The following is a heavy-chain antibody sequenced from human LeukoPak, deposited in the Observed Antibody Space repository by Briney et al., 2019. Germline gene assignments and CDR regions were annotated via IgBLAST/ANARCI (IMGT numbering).Heavy chain of an antibody. CDR1: GGSFSPYY. CDR3: ARGVFYCGGDCYVDY. V-gene: IGHV4-34*01. J-gene: IGHJ4*02. D-gene: IGHD2-21*02. Sequence: SETLSLTCAVSGGSFSPYYWSWIRQPPGKGLEWIGEINHSGSTNYNPSLKNRVTITVDTSKNQFSLKLSSVTAADTAVYYCARGVFYCGGDCYVDYWGQGTLVTVSS. CDR2: INHSGST.